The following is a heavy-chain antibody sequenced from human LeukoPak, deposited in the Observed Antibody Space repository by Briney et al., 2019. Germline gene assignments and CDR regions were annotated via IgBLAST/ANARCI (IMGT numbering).Heavy chain of an antibody. CDR3: ARLSTSGDAAWLDY. CDR2: IYHSGST. V-gene: IGHV4-31*03. Sequence: SQTLSLTCNVSGGFINIGRYYWGWIRQHPGKGLECIGYIYHSGSTYYNPSLKSRFTISLDTSKNQFSLKLSSVTAADTAVYYCARLSTSGDAAWLDYWGQGTLVTVSS. D-gene: IGHD5-12*01. CDR1: GGFINIGRYY. J-gene: IGHJ4*02.